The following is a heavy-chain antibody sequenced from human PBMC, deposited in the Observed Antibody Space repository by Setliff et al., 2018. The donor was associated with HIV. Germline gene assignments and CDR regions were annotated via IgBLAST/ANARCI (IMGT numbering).Heavy chain of an antibody. J-gene: IGHJ3*02. V-gene: IGHV4-38-2*02. CDR2: IYHSGST. D-gene: IGHD3-22*01. CDR3: AREREGYYDSSGYYYGAFDI. Sequence: SETLSLTCAVSAYSISSGYYWGWIRQPPGKGLEWIGSIYHSGSTYYNPSLMSRVTISVDTSKNQFSLKLRSVTAADTAVYYCAREREGYYDSSGYYYGAFDIWGQGTMVTVSS. CDR1: AYSISSGYY.